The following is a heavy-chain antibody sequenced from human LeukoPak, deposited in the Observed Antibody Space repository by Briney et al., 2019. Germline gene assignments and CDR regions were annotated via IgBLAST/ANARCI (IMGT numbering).Heavy chain of an antibody. Sequence: ASVKVSCKASGYTFTSYDINWVRQATGQGLEWMGWMNPNSGNTGYAQKFQGRVTMTRNTSISTAYMELSSLRSDDTAVYYCARDRSSGWYYWFDPWGQGTLVTVSS. D-gene: IGHD6-19*01. CDR2: MNPNSGNT. J-gene: IGHJ5*02. CDR3: ARDRSSGWYYWFDP. CDR1: GYTFTSYD. V-gene: IGHV1-8*01.